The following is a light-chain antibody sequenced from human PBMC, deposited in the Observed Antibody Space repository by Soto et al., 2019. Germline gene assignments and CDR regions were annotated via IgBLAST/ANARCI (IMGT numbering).Light chain of an antibody. Sequence: DIQMTQSPSSLSASVGDRVTITCRPSQTISNYLNCYQQKPGKAPKFLIYASSTLQNEDPARFSGRSSVADFTLTINGLQPEDFATYYCQQSYSFPYTFGQGTNLEI. CDR2: ASS. CDR3: QQSYSFPYT. J-gene: IGKJ2*01. CDR1: QTISNY. V-gene: IGKV1-39*01.